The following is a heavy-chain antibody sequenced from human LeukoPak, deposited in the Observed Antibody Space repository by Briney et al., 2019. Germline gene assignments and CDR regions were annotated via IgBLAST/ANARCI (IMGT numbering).Heavy chain of an antibody. CDR1: GFTLSDYY. D-gene: IGHD1-26*01. CDR3: ARGGWETYFDY. J-gene: IGHJ4*02. V-gene: IGHV3-11*04. CDR2: MSSSGTKI. Sequence: SGGSLRLSCAASGFTLSDYYMSWIRQAPGRGPEWVSYMSSSGTKIYYTGSVKGRFTISRDIAKKSVYLQMNSLRAEDTAVYYCARGGWETYFDYWGLGTQVTVSS.